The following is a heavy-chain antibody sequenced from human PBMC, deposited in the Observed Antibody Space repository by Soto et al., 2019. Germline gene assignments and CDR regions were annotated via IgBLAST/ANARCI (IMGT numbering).Heavy chain of an antibody. J-gene: IGHJ4*02. CDR2: ISGSGGST. CDR1: GFTFSSYG. V-gene: IGHV3-23*01. Sequence: GGSLRLSCAASGFTFSSYGMSCVPQAPGKGLEWVSAISGSGGSTYYADSVKGRFTISRDNSKNTLYLQMNSLRAEDTAVYYCAKAAAYYYDSSGYYYFDYWGQGTLVTVSS. D-gene: IGHD3-22*01. CDR3: AKAAAYYYDSSGYYYFDY.